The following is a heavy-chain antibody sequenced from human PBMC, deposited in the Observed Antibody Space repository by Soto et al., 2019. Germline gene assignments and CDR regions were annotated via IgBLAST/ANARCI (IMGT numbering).Heavy chain of an antibody. CDR3: GRDRRMITFGGVIVQGGGMDV. CDR1: GGSISSGGYY. CDR2: IYYSGST. Sequence: QVQLQESGPGLVKPSQTLSLTCTVSGGSISSGGYYWSWIRQHPGKGLEWIGYIYYSGSTYYNPSLKSRVTISVDTSKNQFALKRGSVTAGDTAVYYCGRDRRMITFGGVIVQGGGMDVWGQGTTVTVSS. J-gene: IGHJ6*02. V-gene: IGHV4-31*03. D-gene: IGHD3-16*02.